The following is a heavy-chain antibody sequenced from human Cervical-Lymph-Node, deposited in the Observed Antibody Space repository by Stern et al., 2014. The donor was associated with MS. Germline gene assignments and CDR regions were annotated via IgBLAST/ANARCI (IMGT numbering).Heavy chain of an antibody. CDR1: GGSISSSGYY. CDR2: IHDSGST. V-gene: IGHV4-61*02. CDR3: ATTRWDLFTWNWFDP. Sequence: VQLVESGPGLVKPSQTLSLTCTVSGGSISSSGYYWSWIRQPADKGLEWIGRIHDSGSTYYNPSLKSRVPISMDTAKNKFSLTLPSVTAADTAVYYCATTRWDLFTWNWFDPWGQGTLVTVSS. J-gene: IGHJ5*02. D-gene: IGHD1-26*01.